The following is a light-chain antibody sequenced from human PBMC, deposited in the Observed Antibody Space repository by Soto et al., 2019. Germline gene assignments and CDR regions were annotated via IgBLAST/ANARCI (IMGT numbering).Light chain of an antibody. V-gene: IGKV4-1*01. CDR1: PSILYSSNNKNH. J-gene: IGKJ4*01. CDR3: QQYYSTPLT. CDR2: WAS. Sequence: DIVMTQSPDSLAVSLGERATINCKSSPSILYSSNNKNHLAWYQQNPGQPPRLLIYWASTRESGVPDRFSGSGSGTDFTLTISSLQAEDVAVYYCQQYYSTPLTFRGGTKVDIK.